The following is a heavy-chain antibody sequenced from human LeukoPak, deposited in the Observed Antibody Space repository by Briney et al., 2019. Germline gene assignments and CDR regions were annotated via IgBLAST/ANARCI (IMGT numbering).Heavy chain of an antibody. V-gene: IGHV4-34*01. Sequence: SETLSLTCAVYGGSFSGYYWSWIRQPPGKGLEWIGEINHSGSTNYNPSLKSRVTISVDTSKNQFSLKLSSVTAADTAVYYCARHTYYYYYMDVWGKGTTVTISS. CDR2: INHSGST. CDR3: ARHTYYYYYMDV. CDR1: GGSFSGYY. J-gene: IGHJ6*03.